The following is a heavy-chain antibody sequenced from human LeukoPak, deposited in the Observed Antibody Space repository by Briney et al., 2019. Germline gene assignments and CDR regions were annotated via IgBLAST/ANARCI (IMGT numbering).Heavy chain of an antibody. CDR1: GGSINSSNW. Sequence: GTLSLTCAVSGGSINSSNWWSWVRQAPGKGLDWVSIIYPAGSTYYTDSVKGRFTMSRDNSKNTVYLQMNSLRAEDMAMYYCARGSLWGATSCWGQGTLVIVSS. J-gene: IGHJ1*01. V-gene: IGHV3-53*01. D-gene: IGHD1-26*01. CDR3: ARGSLWGATSC. CDR2: IYPAGST.